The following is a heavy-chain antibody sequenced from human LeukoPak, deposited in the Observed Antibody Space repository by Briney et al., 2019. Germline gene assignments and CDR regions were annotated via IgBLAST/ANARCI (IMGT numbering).Heavy chain of an antibody. CDR2: IGGSGDKT. CDR3: VRRGDASSGWGDHDF. J-gene: IGHJ4*02. V-gene: IGHV3-23*01. D-gene: IGHD6-19*01. CDR1: GFTFNRNA. Sequence: PGGSLRLSCAASGFTFNRNAISWVRQAPGKGLEWVSTIGGSGDKTFYADSVKGRFTISRGNSKNMVHLQMNSLTGEDTALYYCVRRGDASSGWGDHDFWGQGALVTVSS.